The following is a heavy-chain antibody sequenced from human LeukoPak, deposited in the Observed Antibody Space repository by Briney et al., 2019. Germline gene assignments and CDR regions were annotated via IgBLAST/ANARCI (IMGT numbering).Heavy chain of an antibody. D-gene: IGHD2-8*01. CDR3: ARGVAPTHYYYGMDV. CDR2: IYYSGST. J-gene: IGHJ6*02. Sequence: SETLSLTCTVSGGSISSGTYYWGLIRQPPGKGLEWIGSIYYSGSTYYNPSLKSRVTISVDTSKNQFSLKLSSVTAADTAVYYCARGVAPTHYYYGMDVWGQGTTVTVSS. V-gene: IGHV4-39*01. CDR1: GGSISSGTYY.